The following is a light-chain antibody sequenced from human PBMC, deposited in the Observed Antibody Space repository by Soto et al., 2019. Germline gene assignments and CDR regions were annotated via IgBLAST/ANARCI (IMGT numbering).Light chain of an antibody. Sequence: EIVLTQSPGTLSLSPGERATLSCRASQSVISNYLAWYQQKPGQPPRLLIYGASTRATGIPDRFSGSGSGTDFTITISTLEPEDFALYFCHRYCDSPLTFXGGATVAIK. CDR1: QSVISNY. CDR2: GAS. J-gene: IGKJ4*01. V-gene: IGKV3-20*01. CDR3: HRYCDSPLT.